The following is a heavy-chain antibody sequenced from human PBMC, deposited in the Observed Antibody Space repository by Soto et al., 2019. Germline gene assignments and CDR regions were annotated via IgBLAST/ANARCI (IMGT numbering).Heavy chain of an antibody. J-gene: IGHJ6*01. CDR1: AFTLSSES. Sequence: GGSPRLSCAATAFTLSSESMDSVRQAQVSGLEWGSSNNSSSADIYYADAVKSRFTTDTRKPKNSLYLQMNSLRAEDTDVYYCPRVLADFLRGYTHYYGMDVWGNGTTVSESS. CDR3: PRVLADFLRGYTHYYGMDV. D-gene: IGHD3-3*01. V-gene: IGHV3-21*01. CDR2: NNSSSADI.